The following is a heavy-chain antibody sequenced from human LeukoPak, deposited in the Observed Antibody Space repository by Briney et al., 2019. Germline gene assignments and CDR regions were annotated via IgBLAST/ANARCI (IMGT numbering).Heavy chain of an antibody. V-gene: IGHV3-21*06. CDR1: GFTFSSYP. CDR3: AREAAFDM. CDR2: ISSSSTYT. Sequence: GGSLRLSCAASGFTFSSYPMNWVRQAPGKGLEWVSSISSSSTYTFYADSVKGRFTIPRGNAKNSLYLQMNSLRAEDTAVYYCAREAAFDMWGQGTMVTVSS. J-gene: IGHJ3*02.